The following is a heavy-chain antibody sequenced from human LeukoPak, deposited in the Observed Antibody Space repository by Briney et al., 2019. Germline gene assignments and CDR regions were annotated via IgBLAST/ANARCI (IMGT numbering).Heavy chain of an antibody. CDR2: ISAYNGNT. V-gene: IGHV1-18*01. D-gene: IGHD3-9*01. Sequence: ASVKVSCKASGYTFTSYGISWVRQAPGQGLEWMGWISAYNGNTNYAQKLQGRVTMTTDTSTSTAYMELSSLRSEDTAVYYCARVAYYDILTGYYKLDYWGQGTLVTVSS. CDR3: ARVAYYDILTGYYKLDY. J-gene: IGHJ4*02. CDR1: GYTFTSYG.